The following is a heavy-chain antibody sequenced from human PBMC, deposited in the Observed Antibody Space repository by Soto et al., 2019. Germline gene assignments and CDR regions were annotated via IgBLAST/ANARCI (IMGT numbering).Heavy chain of an antibody. J-gene: IGHJ6*02. Sequence: GASVKVSCKASGGTFSSYAISWVRQAPGQGLEWMGWISAYNGNTNYAQKLQGRVTMTTDTSTSTAYMELRSLRSDDTAVYYCARAGIAVAGGDYYYGMDVWGQGTTVTVSS. CDR1: GGTFSSYA. V-gene: IGHV1-18*01. CDR3: ARAGIAVAGGDYYYGMDV. D-gene: IGHD6-19*01. CDR2: ISAYNGNT.